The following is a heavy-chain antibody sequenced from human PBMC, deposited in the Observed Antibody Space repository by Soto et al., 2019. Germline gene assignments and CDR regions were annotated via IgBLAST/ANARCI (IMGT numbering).Heavy chain of an antibody. V-gene: IGHV3-23*01. CDR2: LTSNGGLT. Sequence: EVQLLQSGGGLVQPGGSLRLSCAASGFTFGNYAMTWLRQAPGKGLEWVSSLTSNGGLTYYADSVKGRCTISRDNSKSTLYLEVNSLRAEDTALYYCAKYIAPTPPHFDFWGQGTLVTVSS. J-gene: IGHJ4*02. CDR3: AKYIAPTPPHFDF. CDR1: GFTFGNYA. D-gene: IGHD2-15*01.